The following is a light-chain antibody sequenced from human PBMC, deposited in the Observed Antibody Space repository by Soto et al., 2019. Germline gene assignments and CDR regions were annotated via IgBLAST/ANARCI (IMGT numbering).Light chain of an antibody. Sequence: IVLTQSPGTLSLSPGERATLSCRASQSVSSNLAWYQQKPGQAPRLLIYGASTRATGIPARFSGSGSGTEFTLTISSLQSEDSALYYCQHYNNWPPGRTFGQGTKVDI. V-gene: IGKV3-15*01. J-gene: IGKJ1*01. CDR3: QHYNNWPPGRT. CDR1: QSVSSN. CDR2: GAS.